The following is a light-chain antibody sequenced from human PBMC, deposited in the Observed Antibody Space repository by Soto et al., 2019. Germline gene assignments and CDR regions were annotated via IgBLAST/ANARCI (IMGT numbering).Light chain of an antibody. J-gene: IGKJ3*01. CDR1: QSVNSY. Sequence: EVLLTQSPATLSLSPGERATLSCRASQSVNSYLTWYQHKPGQAPRLLISDASNRATGIPARFSGSGSGTDFTITISSLEPEDFAVYYCQQRDNWPPTFGPGTTLDI. CDR2: DAS. CDR3: QQRDNWPPT. V-gene: IGKV3-11*01.